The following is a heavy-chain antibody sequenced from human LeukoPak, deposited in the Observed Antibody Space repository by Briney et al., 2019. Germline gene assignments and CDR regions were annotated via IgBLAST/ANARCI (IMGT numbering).Heavy chain of an antibody. CDR2: INHSGST. CDR1: GFTFSSYS. V-gene: IGHV4-34*01. Sequence: GSLRLSCAASGFTFSSYSMNWVRQPPGKGLEWIGEINHSGSTNYNPSLKSRVTISVDTSKNQFSLKLSSVTAADTAVYYCARKSGRVYYYYMDVWGKGTTVTISS. CDR3: ARKSGRVYYYYMDV. D-gene: IGHD1-26*01. J-gene: IGHJ6*03.